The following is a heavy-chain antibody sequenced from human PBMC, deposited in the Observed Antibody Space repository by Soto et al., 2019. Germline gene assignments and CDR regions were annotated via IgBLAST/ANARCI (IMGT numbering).Heavy chain of an antibody. CDR1: GYTFTSYG. J-gene: IGHJ6*02. CDR3: ARVGDLFYYGMDV. Sequence: QVQLVQSGAEVKKPGASVQVSCKASGYTFTSYGISWVRQAPGQGLEWMGWISAYNGNTNYAQKLKGRVTMTTDTYTSAAYMELRSLRSEDTAVYYCARVGDLFYYGMDVWGQGTTVTVSS. V-gene: IGHV1-18*01. D-gene: IGHD3-10*01. CDR2: ISAYNGNT.